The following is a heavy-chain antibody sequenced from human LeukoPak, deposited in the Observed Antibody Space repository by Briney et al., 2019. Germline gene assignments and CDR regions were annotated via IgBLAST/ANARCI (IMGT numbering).Heavy chain of an antibody. CDR1: GYSITSGYY. V-gene: IGHV4-38-2*02. Sequence: PSETLSLTCTVSGYSITSGYYWGCIRQSPGKGLEWIGSFYHTGSPFYNPSLKSRVTISVDTSKNQFSLSLTSVTAADTAVYFCARGGGASPFDFWGQGTLVTVSS. J-gene: IGHJ4*02. CDR2: FYHTGSP. CDR3: ARGGGASPFDF. D-gene: IGHD2-15*01.